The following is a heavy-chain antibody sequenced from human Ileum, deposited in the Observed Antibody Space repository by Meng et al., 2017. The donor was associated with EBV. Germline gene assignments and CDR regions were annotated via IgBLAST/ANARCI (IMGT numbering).Heavy chain of an antibody. D-gene: IGHD3-3*01. CDR3: SPVRSSFFAP. V-gene: IGHV4-4*02. Sequence: QVQLQESGPGLVKPSGXLSLTCTVSGESIISYPHWWSWVRQPPGKGLEWIKEVHPTPTPSSPPSFPPPFTMSVETSKNQFSLELTSMTPAPPTLSYFSPVRSSFFAPFGQGTLVTVSS. J-gene: IGHJ5*02. CDR1: GESIISYPHW. CDR2: VHPTPTP.